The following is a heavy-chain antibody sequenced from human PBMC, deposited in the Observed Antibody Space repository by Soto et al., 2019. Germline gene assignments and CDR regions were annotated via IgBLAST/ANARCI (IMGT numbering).Heavy chain of an antibody. CDR1: GYTFTNYG. CDR2: VNIYEGST. J-gene: IGHJ4*02. CDR3: ARERGTYTYGDC. V-gene: IGHV1-18*01. Sequence: QGQLVQSGAEVRKPWASVKVSCKASGYTFTNYGITWVRQAPGQGLEWMGWVNIYEGSTNYAQKFQGRVTMTTDTSTSTVYLELRSLRYDDTAISSCARERGTYTYGDCWGQGTLVTVSS. D-gene: IGHD5-18*01.